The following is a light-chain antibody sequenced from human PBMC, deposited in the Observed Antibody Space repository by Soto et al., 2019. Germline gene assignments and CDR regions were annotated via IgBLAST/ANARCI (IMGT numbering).Light chain of an antibody. CDR1: QSLSGNY. CDR2: GAS. Sequence: EIVLKPSPGTLSLSTGERATLSCRASQSLSGNYLAWYQQKPGQAPRHLIYGASSRATGIPGRFSGSGSETDFSLTISRLEPEDFAVYYCQQYSNSPLTFGGGTKVEIK. V-gene: IGKV3-20*01. CDR3: QQYSNSPLT. J-gene: IGKJ4*01.